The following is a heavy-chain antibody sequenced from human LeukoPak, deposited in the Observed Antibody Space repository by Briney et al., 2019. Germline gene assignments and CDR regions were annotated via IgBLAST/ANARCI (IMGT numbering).Heavy chain of an antibody. CDR3: ARDQGASWPQPYYYYYMDV. J-gene: IGHJ6*03. CDR1: GYTFTSYD. Sequence: GASVKVSCKASGYTFTSYDINWVRQAPGQGLEWMGWINPNSGGTNYAQKFQGRVTMTRDTSISTAYMELSRLRSDDTAVYYCARDQGASWPQPYYYYYMDVWGKGTTVTISS. CDR2: INPNSGGT. D-gene: IGHD5-12*01. V-gene: IGHV1-2*02.